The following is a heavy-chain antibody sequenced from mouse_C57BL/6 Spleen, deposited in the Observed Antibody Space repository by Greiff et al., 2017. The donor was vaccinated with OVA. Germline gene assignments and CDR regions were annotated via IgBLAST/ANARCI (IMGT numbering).Heavy chain of an antibody. CDR2: ISSGGSYT. J-gene: IGHJ2*01. V-gene: IGHV5-6*01. CDR1: GFTFSSYG. CDR3: ARGAQATYYFDY. Sequence: EVQRVESGGDLVKPGGSLKLSCAASGFTFSSYGMSWVRQTPDKRLEWVATISSGGSYTYYPDSVKGRFTISRDNAKNTLYLQTSSLKSEDTAMYYCARGAQATYYFDYWGQGTTLTVSS. D-gene: IGHD3-2*02.